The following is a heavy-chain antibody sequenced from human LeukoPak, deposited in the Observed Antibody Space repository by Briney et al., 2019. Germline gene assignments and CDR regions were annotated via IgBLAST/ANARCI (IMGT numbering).Heavy chain of an antibody. CDR2: ISYDGSNK. V-gene: IGHV3-30*03. J-gene: IGHJ3*02. Sequence: PGGSLRLSCAASGFDFSTYGMHWVRQAPGKGLEWVAVISYDGSNKYYADSVKGRFTISRDNSKNTLYLQMNSLRAEDTAVYYCARDGLQGSSHLDAFDIWGQGTMVTVSS. CDR3: ARDGLQGSSHLDAFDI. D-gene: IGHD6-13*01. CDR1: GFDFSTYG.